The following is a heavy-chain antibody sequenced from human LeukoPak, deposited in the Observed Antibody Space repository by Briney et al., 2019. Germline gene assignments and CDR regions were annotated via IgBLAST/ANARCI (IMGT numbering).Heavy chain of an antibody. CDR2: IYHSGST. Sequence: PSGTLSLTCAVSGGSISSSNWWSWVRQPPGKGLEWIGEIYHSGSTNYNPSLKSRVTISVDKSKNQFSLNLSSVTAADTAVYYCARRSPGYSYSIDSWGQGTLVTVSS. CDR1: GGSISSSNW. V-gene: IGHV4-4*02. D-gene: IGHD5-18*01. J-gene: IGHJ4*02. CDR3: ARRSPGYSYSIDS.